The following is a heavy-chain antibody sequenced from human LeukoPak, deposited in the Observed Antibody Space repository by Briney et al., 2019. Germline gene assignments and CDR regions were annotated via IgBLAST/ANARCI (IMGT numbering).Heavy chain of an antibody. D-gene: IGHD1-26*01. CDR3: AAYSGSYSFLVY. CDR2: INHSGST. V-gene: IGHV4-34*01. Sequence: SETLSLTCAVYGGSFSGYYWSWIRQPPGKGLEWIGEINHSGSTNYNPSLKSRVTISVDTSKNQFSLKLSSVTAADTAVYYCAAYSGSYSFLVYWGQGTLVTVSS. J-gene: IGHJ4*02. CDR1: GGSFSGYY.